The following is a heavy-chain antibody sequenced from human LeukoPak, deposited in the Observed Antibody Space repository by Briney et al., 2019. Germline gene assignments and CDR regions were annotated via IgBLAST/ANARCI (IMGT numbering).Heavy chain of an antibody. D-gene: IGHD2-21*02. CDR3: AKSLGSVVVTANDY. Sequence: GGSLRLSCAASGFTFSSYGMHWVRQAPGKGLEWVAVIWYDGSNKYYADSMKGRFTISRDNSKNTLYLQMNSLRAEDTAVYYCAKSLGSVVVTANDYWGQGTLVTVSS. CDR2: IWYDGSNK. CDR1: GFTFSSYG. V-gene: IGHV3-33*06. J-gene: IGHJ4*02.